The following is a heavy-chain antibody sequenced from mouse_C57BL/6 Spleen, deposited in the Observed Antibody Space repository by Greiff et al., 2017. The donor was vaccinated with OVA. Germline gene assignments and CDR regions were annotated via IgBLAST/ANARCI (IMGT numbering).Heavy chain of an antibody. CDR3: TREANWDRYFDV. Sequence: EVQGVESGEGLVKPGGSLKLSCAASGFTFSSYAMSWVRQTPEKRLEWVAYISSGGDYIYYADTVKGRFTISRDNARNTLYLQMSSLKSEDTAMYYCTREANWDRYFDVWGTGTTVTVSS. CDR2: ISSGGDYI. J-gene: IGHJ1*03. CDR1: GFTFSSYA. D-gene: IGHD4-1*01. V-gene: IGHV5-9-1*02.